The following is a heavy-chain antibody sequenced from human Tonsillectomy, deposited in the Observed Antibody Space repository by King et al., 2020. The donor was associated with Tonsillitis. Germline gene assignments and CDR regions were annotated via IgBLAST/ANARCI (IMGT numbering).Heavy chain of an antibody. D-gene: IGHD5-18*01. V-gene: IGHV3-11*01. J-gene: IGHJ6*02. Sequence: VQLVESGGGLVKPGGSLRLSCAASGFNFSDYYISWIRQAPGKGLEWISYISRSGDTIYYADSVKGRFTISRDNAKKSLYLQMNSLRVDDTAVYYCAKGRTQLPLGLDVWGQGTTVTVSS. CDR2: ISRSGDTI. CDR1: GFNFSDYY. CDR3: AKGRTQLPLGLDV.